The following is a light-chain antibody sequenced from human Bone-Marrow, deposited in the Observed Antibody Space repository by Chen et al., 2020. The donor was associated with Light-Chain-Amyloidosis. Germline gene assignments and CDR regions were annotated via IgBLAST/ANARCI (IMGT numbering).Light chain of an antibody. CDR2: SDT. Sequence: SYELTQPPSVSVSPGQTARITCSGDDLPTKYAYWYQQKPGQAPVLGIHSDTERHSGICERFSGSSSGTTATLTIRGVQAEDEADYHCQSADSSGTYEVIFGGGTKLTVL. CDR3: QSADSSGTYEVI. V-gene: IGLV3-25*03. CDR1: DLPTKY. J-gene: IGLJ2*01.